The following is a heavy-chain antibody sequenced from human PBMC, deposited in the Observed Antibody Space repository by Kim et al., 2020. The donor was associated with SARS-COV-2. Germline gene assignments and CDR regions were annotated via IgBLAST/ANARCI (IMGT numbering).Heavy chain of an antibody. V-gene: IGHV1-18*01. CDR2: ISAYNGNK. Sequence: ASVKVSCKASGYTFTSYGISWVRQAPGQGLEWMGWISAYNGNKNYAQKLQGRVTMTTDTSTSTAYMELRSLRSDDTAVYYCARDRQIVVVITKDYYYGMDVWGQGTTVTVSS. CDR1: GYTFTSYG. J-gene: IGHJ6*02. CDR3: ARDRQIVVVITKDYYYGMDV. D-gene: IGHD3-22*01.